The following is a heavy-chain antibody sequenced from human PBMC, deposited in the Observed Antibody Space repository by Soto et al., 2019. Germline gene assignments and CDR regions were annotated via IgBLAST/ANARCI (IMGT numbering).Heavy chain of an antibody. V-gene: IGHV1-46*01. Sequence: ASVKVSCKASGYTFTSYYMHWVRQAPGQGLEWMGIINPSGGSTSYAQKFQGRVTMTRDTSTSTVYMELSSLRSEDTAVYYCARDQVIDTFFGLFIDYHYRKAFWGQRTTVTVSS. CDR2: INPSGGST. CDR1: GYTFTSYY. CDR3: ARDQVIDTFFGLFIDYHYRKAF. D-gene: IGHD3-3*01. J-gene: IGHJ6*02.